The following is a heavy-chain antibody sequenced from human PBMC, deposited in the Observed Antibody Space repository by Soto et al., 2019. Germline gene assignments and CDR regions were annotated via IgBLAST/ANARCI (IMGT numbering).Heavy chain of an antibody. CDR1: GGSISSYY. CDR2: IYYSGST. V-gene: IGHV4-59*08. CDR3: ARRYGPGFDY. Sequence: PSETLSLTCTVSGGSISSYYWSWIRQPPGKGLEWIGYIYYSGSTNNNPSLKSRVTISVDTSKNQFSLKLSSVTAADTAVYYCARRYGPGFDYWGQGTLVTVSS. D-gene: IGHD4-17*01. J-gene: IGHJ4*02.